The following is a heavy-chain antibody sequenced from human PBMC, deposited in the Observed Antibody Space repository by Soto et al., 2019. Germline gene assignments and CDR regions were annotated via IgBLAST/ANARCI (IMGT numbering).Heavy chain of an antibody. CDR2: IWYDGSNK. D-gene: IGHD2-2*01. Sequence: GGSLRLSCAASGFTFSSYGTHWVRQAPGKGLEWVAVIWYDGSNKYYADSVKGRFTISRDNSKNTLYLQMNSLRAEDTAVYYCARTYNRYCSSTSCSTKYYYYGMDVWGQGTTVTVSS. J-gene: IGHJ6*02. CDR3: ARTYNRYCSSTSCSTKYYYYGMDV. V-gene: IGHV3-33*01. CDR1: GFTFSSYG.